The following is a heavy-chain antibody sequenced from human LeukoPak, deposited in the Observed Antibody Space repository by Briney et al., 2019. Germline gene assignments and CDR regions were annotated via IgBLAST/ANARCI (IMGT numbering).Heavy chain of an antibody. CDR3: ASTDDYGDYGARRGFDP. J-gene: IGHJ5*02. D-gene: IGHD4-17*01. Sequence: SVKVSCKASGGTFSSYAISWVRQAPGQGLEWMGGIIPIFGTANYAQKFQGRVTITTDESTSTAYMELSSLRSEDTAVYYCASTDDYGDYGARRGFDPWGQGTLVTVSS. CDR2: IIPIFGTA. V-gene: IGHV1-69*05. CDR1: GGTFSSYA.